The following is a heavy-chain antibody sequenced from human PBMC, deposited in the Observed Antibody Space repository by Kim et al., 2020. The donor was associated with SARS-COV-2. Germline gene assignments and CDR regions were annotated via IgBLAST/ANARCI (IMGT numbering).Heavy chain of an antibody. CDR3: ARVAAAGYYYYGMDV. V-gene: IGHV4-31*02. D-gene: IGHD6-13*01. J-gene: IGHJ6*02. Sequence: PSLKSRVTISVDTSKNQFALKLSSVTVADTAVYYCARVAAAGYYYYGMDVWGQGTTVTVSS.